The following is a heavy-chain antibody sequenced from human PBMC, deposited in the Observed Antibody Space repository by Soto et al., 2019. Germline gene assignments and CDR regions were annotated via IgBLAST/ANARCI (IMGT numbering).Heavy chain of an antibody. D-gene: IGHD3-16*01. J-gene: IGHJ4*02. V-gene: IGHV1-18*01. CDR3: ARAWFGIDY. Sequence: QVQLVQSGAEVKKPGASVKVSCKASGYTFTSYGISWVRQAPGQGLEWMGWINPYNGNTNYAQKRQVRVSMTTDTSTNTDYMELRSLRSDDTAGYYCARAWFGIDYWGQGTLGTVSS. CDR2: INPYNGNT. CDR1: GYTFTSYG.